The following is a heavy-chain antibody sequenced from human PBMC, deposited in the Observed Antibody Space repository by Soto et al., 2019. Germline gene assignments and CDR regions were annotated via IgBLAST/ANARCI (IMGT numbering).Heavy chain of an antibody. CDR3: ARRKYCSSTSCYNYYGMDV. J-gene: IGHJ6*02. D-gene: IGHD2-2*02. Sequence: QVQLVQSGAEVKKPGASVKVSCKASGYTFTGYYMHWVRQAAGQGLEWMGWINPNSGGTNYAQKFQGRVTMTRDTSISTAYMELSRLRSDDTAVYYCARRKYCSSTSCYNYYGMDVWGQGTTVTVSS. CDR1: GYTFTGYY. CDR2: INPNSGGT. V-gene: IGHV1-2*02.